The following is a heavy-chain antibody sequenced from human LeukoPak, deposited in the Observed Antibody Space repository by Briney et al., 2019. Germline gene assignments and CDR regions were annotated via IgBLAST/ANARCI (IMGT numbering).Heavy chain of an antibody. CDR2: IYHSGST. J-gene: IGHJ4*02. CDR1: GGSISSGGYS. CDR3: ARDRRPYSSGYYWVYFDY. V-gene: IGHV4-30-2*01. D-gene: IGHD3-22*01. Sequence: SETLSLTCIVSGGSISSGGYSWSWIRQPPGKGLEWIGYIYHSGSTYYNPSLKSRVTISVDRSKNQFSLRLSSVTAADTAVYYCARDRRPYSSGYYWVYFDYWGQGTLVTVSS.